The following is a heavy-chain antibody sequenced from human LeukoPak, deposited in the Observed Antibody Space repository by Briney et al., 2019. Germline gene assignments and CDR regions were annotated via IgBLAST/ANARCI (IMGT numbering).Heavy chain of an antibody. Sequence: SETLSLTCAVSGGSISSSNWRSWVRPPPGKGLEWIGEIYHSGSTNYNPSLKSRVTISGDKSKNQFSLKLSPVTAADTAVYYCARVYGSGYDFRGAFDIWGQGTMVTVSS. CDR1: GGSISSSNW. CDR3: ARVYGSGYDFRGAFDI. D-gene: IGHD5-12*01. CDR2: IYHSGST. J-gene: IGHJ3*02. V-gene: IGHV4-4*02.